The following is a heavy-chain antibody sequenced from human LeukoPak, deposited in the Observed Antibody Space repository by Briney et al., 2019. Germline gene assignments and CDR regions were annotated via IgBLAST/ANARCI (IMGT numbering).Heavy chain of an antibody. CDR2: IYYSGST. CDR1: CGSISSGGYY. D-gene: IGHD2-2*01. V-gene: IGHV4-31*03. Sequence: SQTLSLTCTVSCGSISSGGYYWSWIRQHPGKGLEWIGYIYYSGSTYYNPSLKSRVTISVDTSKNQFSLKLSSVTAADTAVYYCAGDPHQAVYCSSTSCAPGAFDIWGQGTMVTVSS. J-gene: IGHJ3*02. CDR3: AGDPHQAVYCSSTSCAPGAFDI.